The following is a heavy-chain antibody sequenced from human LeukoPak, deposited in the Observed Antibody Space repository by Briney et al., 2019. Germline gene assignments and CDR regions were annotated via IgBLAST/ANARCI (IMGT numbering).Heavy chain of an antibody. D-gene: IGHD2-2*01. CDR1: GYSFTSYW. Sequence: GESLKISCKGSGYSFTSYWIGWVRQMPGKGLEWMGIIYPGDSDTRYSPSFQGQVTISADKSISTAYLQWSSLEASDTAMYNCARLKAEYQLLFNYYYYYYMDVWGKGTTVTVSS. CDR3: ARLKAEYQLLFNYYYYYYMDV. J-gene: IGHJ6*03. V-gene: IGHV5-51*01. CDR2: IYPGDSDT.